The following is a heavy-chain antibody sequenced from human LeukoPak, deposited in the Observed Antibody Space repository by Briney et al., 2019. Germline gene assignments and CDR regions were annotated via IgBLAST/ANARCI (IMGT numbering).Heavy chain of an antibody. CDR2: IIPIFGTA. Sequence: SVKVSCKASGGTFSSYAISWVRQAPGQGLEWMGGIIPIFGTANYAQKFQGRVTITTDESTSTAYMELSSLRSEGTAVYYCARRDLGYCSSTSCHFGYWGQGTLVTVSS. CDR3: ARRDLGYCSSTSCHFGY. V-gene: IGHV1-69*05. CDR1: GGTFSSYA. J-gene: IGHJ4*02. D-gene: IGHD2-2*01.